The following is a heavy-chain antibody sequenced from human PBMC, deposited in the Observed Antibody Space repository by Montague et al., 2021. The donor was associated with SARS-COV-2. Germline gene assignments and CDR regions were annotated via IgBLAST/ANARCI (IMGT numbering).Heavy chain of an antibody. CDR1: GGSISSESYY. D-gene: IGHD5-12*01. CDR2: IYTSGTT. J-gene: IGHJ4*02. V-gene: IGHV4-61*02. CDR3: ARAHSGSWAHLDN. Sequence: TLSLTCTVSGGSISSESYYWSWIRQPAGKGLEWIGRIYTSGTTDYSFSLKSRVTISVDTSKNQFSLKLTSVTAADTAVYYCARAHSGSWAHLDNWGQGSLVTVSS.